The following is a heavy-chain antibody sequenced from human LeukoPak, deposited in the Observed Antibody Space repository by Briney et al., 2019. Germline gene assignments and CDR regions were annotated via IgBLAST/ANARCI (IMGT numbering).Heavy chain of an antibody. CDR1: GGSISGYY. CDR3: ARDGYGGAFDI. V-gene: IGHV4-59*01. Sequence: PSETLSLTCTVSGGSISGYYWSWIRQPPGKGLEWIGYIYYSGSTNYNPSLKSRVTISVDTSKNQFSLKLSSVTAADTAVYYCARDGYGGAFDIWGQGTMVTVSS. J-gene: IGHJ3*02. D-gene: IGHD4-17*01. CDR2: IYYSGST.